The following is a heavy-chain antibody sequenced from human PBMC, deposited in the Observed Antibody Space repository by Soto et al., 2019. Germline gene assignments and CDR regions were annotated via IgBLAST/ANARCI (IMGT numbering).Heavy chain of an antibody. CDR1: GFPFSRFA. D-gene: IGHD3-10*01. CDR2: ISTDGGGT. V-gene: IGHV3-23*01. J-gene: IGHJ5*01. Sequence: PGGSLRLSCDASGFPFSRFAMTWVRQAPGKGLEWVSSISTDGGGTYYADSVKGRFTISRDNSRNTLYLQMTSLTAADTALYYCAKNYFLDSWGQGTLVTVSS. CDR3: AKNYFLDS.